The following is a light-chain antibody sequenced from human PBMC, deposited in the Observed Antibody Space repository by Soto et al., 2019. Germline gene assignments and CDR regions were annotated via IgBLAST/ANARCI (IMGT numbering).Light chain of an antibody. CDR2: GAS. J-gene: IGKJ5*01. V-gene: IGKV1-39*01. CDR1: ETISNY. CDR3: QQSYSTPIT. Sequence: DIQMTQSQSSLSASVGDRVTITCRASETISNYLNWYQKKPGKAPQLLIYGASSLQSGVPSRFSGSGSGTDFTLTISSLQPEDFATYYCQQSYSTPITFGQGTRLEVK.